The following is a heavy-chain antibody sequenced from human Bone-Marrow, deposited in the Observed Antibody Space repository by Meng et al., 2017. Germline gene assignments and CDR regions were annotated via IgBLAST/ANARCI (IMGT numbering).Heavy chain of an antibody. CDR2: IGTAGDT. V-gene: IGHV3-13*01. Sequence: GGSLRLSCAACGFTFSSYDMHWVRQATGKGLEWVSAIGTAGDTYYPGSVKGRFTISRDNAKNSLYLQMNSLRAEDTAVYYCARMTVAGTYFDYWGQGTRVTGCS. D-gene: IGHD6-19*01. CDR1: GFTFSSYD. J-gene: IGHJ4*02. CDR3: ARMTVAGTYFDY.